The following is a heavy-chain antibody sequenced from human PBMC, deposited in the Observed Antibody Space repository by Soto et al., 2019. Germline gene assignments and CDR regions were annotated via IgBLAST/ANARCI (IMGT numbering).Heavy chain of an antibody. CDR2: ISYDGNKK. Sequence: GGSLRLSCAASGFAFSHYTMHWVRQAPGKGLEWVAAISYDGNKKNYTDSAKGRFTISRDNSMNTLFLQMNSLRTEDTAVYFCARAAVAGFYYYGMNVWGQGTPVTVS. V-gene: IGHV3-30-3*01. CDR1: GFAFSHYT. J-gene: IGHJ6*02. CDR3: ARAAVAGFYYYGMNV. D-gene: IGHD6-19*01.